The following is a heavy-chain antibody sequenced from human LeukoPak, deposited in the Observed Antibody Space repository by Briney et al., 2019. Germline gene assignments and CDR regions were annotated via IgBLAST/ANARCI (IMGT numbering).Heavy chain of an antibody. CDR1: GYTFTDYY. Sequence: ASVKVSCKASGYTFTDYYMHWVRQAPGLGLEWMGWINPNSGGTNYAQKFQGRVTVTRDTSISTAFMDLSSLRSDDTAVFYCARGPPRGTAAGPDFWGQGTLVTVSS. J-gene: IGHJ4*02. CDR2: INPNSGGT. D-gene: IGHD6-13*01. CDR3: ARGPPRGTAAGPDF. V-gene: IGHV1-2*02.